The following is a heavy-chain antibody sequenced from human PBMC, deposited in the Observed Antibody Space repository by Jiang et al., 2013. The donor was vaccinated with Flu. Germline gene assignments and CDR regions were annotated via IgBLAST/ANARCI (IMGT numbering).Heavy chain of an antibody. D-gene: IGHD3-22*01. Sequence: GSGLVKPSETLSLTCTVSGGSISSYYWSWIRQPPGKGLEWIGYKYTSGSTKYNPSLKGRVTISVDTSKNQFSLKLTSVTAADTAVYYCARDTYDSSGHQDWGQGILVTVSS. CDR2: KYTSGST. J-gene: IGHJ4*02. V-gene: IGHV4-59*01. CDR3: ARDTYDSSGHQD. CDR1: GGSISSYY.